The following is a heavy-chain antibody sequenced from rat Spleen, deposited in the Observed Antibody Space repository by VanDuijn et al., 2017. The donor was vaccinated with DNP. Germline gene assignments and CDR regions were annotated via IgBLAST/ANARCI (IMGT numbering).Heavy chain of an antibody. D-gene: IGHD1-5*01. CDR3: TREGQPNWFDN. Sequence: QVQLKESGPGLVQPSQTLSLTCTVSGLSLTSNSVSWIRQPPGKGLEWIAAISNGGSTYYNSGLKSRLSISRDTSKSQVFLKMNSLQTEDTAIYFCTREGQPNWFDNWGQGTLVTVSS. CDR1: GLSLTSNS. J-gene: IGHJ3*01. CDR2: ISNGGST. V-gene: IGHV2S12*01.